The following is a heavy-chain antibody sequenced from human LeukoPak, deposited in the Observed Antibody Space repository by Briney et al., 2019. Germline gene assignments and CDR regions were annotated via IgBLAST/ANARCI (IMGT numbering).Heavy chain of an antibody. CDR1: GGSFSGYY. D-gene: IGHD2-2*02. J-gene: IGHJ4*02. CDR2: INHSGST. Sequence: PSETLSLTCAVYGGSFSGYYWSWIRQPPGKGLEWIGEINHSGSTNYNPSPKSRVTISVDTSKNQFSLKLRSVTAANTAVYYCAGGSRSSSTSCYIDYWGQGTLVTVSS. CDR3: AGGSRSSSTSCYIDY. V-gene: IGHV4-34*01.